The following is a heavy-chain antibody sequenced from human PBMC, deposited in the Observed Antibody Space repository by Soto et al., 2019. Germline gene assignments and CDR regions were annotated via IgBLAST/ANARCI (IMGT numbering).Heavy chain of an antibody. CDR3: ARGYDTALAPIF. V-gene: IGHV4-34*01. CDR1: GGSFSSYH. Sequence: PSETLSLTCAVYGGSFSSYHWSWIRQTPGKGLEWIGETNHLTTTNYNPSLKSRVIISLDTPKNQFSLKLSSVTAADTAVYYCARGYDTALAPIFWGQGILVTVSS. CDR2: TNHLTTT. J-gene: IGHJ4*02. D-gene: IGHD5-18*01.